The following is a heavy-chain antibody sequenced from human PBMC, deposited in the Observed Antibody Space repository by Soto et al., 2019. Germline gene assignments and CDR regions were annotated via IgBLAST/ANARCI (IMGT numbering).Heavy chain of an antibody. CDR3: ARALRISYYAMDV. CDR2: INGGNGNT. J-gene: IGHJ6*02. V-gene: IGHV1-3*01. Sequence: QVQLVQSGAEVKKPGASVKISCKASGYTFTSYVMHWVRQAPGQRLEWMGWINGGNGNTKYSQKFQGRVTITRDTPATTVYMELSSLRSEDTAVYSCARALRISYYAMDVWGQGTTVTVAS. CDR1: GYTFTSYV.